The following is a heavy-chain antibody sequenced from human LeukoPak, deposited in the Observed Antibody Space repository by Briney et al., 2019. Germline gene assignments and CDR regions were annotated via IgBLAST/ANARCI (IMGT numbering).Heavy chain of an antibody. CDR3: ARQLSSSWRGY. Sequence: KTSESLSLTCSVCGYSISSGYYWGWIRPPAGKGLEWIGSIYHSGSTYYNPSLKSRVTISVDTSKNQFSLQLSSVTAADTAVYYCARQLSSSWRGYWGQGTLVTVSS. J-gene: IGHJ4*02. CDR1: GYSISSGYY. V-gene: IGHV4-38-2*01. D-gene: IGHD6-13*01. CDR2: IYHSGST.